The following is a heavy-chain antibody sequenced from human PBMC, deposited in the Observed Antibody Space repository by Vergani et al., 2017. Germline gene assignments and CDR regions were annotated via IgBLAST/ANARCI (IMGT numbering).Heavy chain of an antibody. CDR3: ARDPGDDSSGYNLH. J-gene: IGHJ4*02. CDR1: GFTFSSYG. Sequence: QVQLVESGGCVVQPGRSLRLSCAASGFTFSSYGMHWVRQAPGKGLEWVAVISYDGSNKYYADSVKGRFTISRDNSKNTLYLQMNSLRAEDTAVYYCARDPGDDSSGYNLHWGQGTLVTVSS. D-gene: IGHD3-22*01. CDR2: ISYDGSNK. V-gene: IGHV3-30*03.